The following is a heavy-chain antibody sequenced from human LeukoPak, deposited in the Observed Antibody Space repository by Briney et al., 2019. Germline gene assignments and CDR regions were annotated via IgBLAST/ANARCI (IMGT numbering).Heavy chain of an antibody. D-gene: IGHD6-19*01. Sequence: SETLSLTCAVYGESFSGYFWSWIRQPPGKGLEWIGNIYYSGSTYYNPSLKSRVSISVDTSKNQFSLKLSSVTAADTAVYYCARPYSSGWYGGFDYWGQGTLVTVSS. CDR1: GESFSGYF. CDR3: ARPYSSGWYGGFDY. J-gene: IGHJ4*02. V-gene: IGHV4-34*01. CDR2: IYYSGST.